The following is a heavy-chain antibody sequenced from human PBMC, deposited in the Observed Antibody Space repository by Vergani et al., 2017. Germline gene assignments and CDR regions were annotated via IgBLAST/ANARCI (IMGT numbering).Heavy chain of an antibody. Sequence: QGQLVESEGGVVQPGRSLTLSCVASGFTFSSHVMHWVRQAPGKGLEWVAVIWYDGSNKYYGDSVKGRFTISRDNSKNTLYLQMNSLRVEDTAVCYCARWGNEKRLDSWGQGTLVTVSS. D-gene: IGHD1-1*01. CDR1: GFTFSSHV. V-gene: IGHV3-33*01. CDR2: IWYDGSNK. CDR3: ARWGNEKRLDS. J-gene: IGHJ5*01.